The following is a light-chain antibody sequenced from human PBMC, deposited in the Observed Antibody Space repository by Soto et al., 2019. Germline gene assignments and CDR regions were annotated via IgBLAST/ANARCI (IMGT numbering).Light chain of an antibody. Sequence: QSALTQPASVSGSPGQSITISCTGTISDVGGHGYVSWYQQHPGKAPKLMIYEVTYRPSGVSDRFSGSKSSNTASLTISGLQAEDAADYYCFSFTSHSSHYVFGTGTKLTVL. J-gene: IGLJ1*01. CDR2: EVT. CDR1: ISDVGGHGY. V-gene: IGLV2-14*01. CDR3: FSFTSHSSHYV.